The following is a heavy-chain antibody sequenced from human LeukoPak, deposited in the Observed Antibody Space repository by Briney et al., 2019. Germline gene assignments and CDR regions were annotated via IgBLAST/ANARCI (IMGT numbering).Heavy chain of an antibody. D-gene: IGHD4-17*01. CDR1: EYTFTGYY. Sequence: ASVKVSCKASEYTFTGYYMHWVRQAPGQGLEWMGWINPNSGGTNYAQKFQGRVTMTRNTSISTAYMELSSLRSEDTAVYYCAKGNGDYLLDYWGQGTLVTVSS. V-gene: IGHV1-2*02. CDR2: INPNSGGT. J-gene: IGHJ4*02. CDR3: AKGNGDYLLDY.